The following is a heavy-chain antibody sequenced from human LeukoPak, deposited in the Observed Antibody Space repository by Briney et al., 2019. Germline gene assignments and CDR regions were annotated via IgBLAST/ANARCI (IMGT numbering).Heavy chain of an antibody. CDR2: INNDGSST. CDR3: ARVARGDYYYYYMDV. CDR1: GFTFSSYW. Sequence: GGSLRLSCGASGFTFSSYWMHWVRQAPGKGLVWVSRINNDGSSTSYADSVQGRFTISRDNAKNTLYLQMNSLRAEDTALYYCARVARGDYYYYYMDVWGKGTTVAVSS. J-gene: IGHJ6*03. V-gene: IGHV3-74*01. D-gene: IGHD3-10*01.